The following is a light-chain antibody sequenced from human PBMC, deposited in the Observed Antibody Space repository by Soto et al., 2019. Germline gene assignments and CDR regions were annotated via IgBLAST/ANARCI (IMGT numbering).Light chain of an antibody. J-gene: IGKJ1*01. Sequence: DIQMTQSPSSLSASVGDRVTITCRASQSISSYLNWYQQKPGKAPKLLIYAASTLQSGVPSRFSGSGSGTDFTLTISSLQPEDVATYYCQQYNSPPRTFGPGTKVDIK. CDR2: AAS. CDR1: QSISSY. CDR3: QQYNSPPRT. V-gene: IGKV1-27*01.